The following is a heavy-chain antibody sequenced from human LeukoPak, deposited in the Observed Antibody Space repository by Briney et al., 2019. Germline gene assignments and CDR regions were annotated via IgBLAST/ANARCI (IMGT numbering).Heavy chain of an antibody. J-gene: IGHJ5*02. Sequence: SETLSLTCAVHGGTFSGYYWSWIRQPPGKGLEWIGEINHSGSTNYDPSLKSRVTISVDTSKNQFSLKLSSVTAADTAVYYCARGRAYYYGSGSSRPNWFDPWGQGTLVTVSS. V-gene: IGHV4-34*01. D-gene: IGHD3-10*01. CDR1: GGTFSGYY. CDR2: INHSGST. CDR3: ARGRAYYYGSGSSRPNWFDP.